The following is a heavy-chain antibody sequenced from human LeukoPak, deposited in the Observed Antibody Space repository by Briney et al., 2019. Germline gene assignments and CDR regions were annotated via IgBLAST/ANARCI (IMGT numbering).Heavy chain of an antibody. CDR1: SGSFNDYY. CDR3: ARGLGQWSRSDYFDS. V-gene: IGHV4-34*01. Sequence: SETLSLTCAVYSGSFNDYYWSWIRQPPGKGLEWIGEINHDGSTNHNSSLKSRVTISVDTSKNQFSLRLSSIGAADTAVYYCARGLGQWSRSDYFDSWGQGTLVIVS. D-gene: IGHD2-15*01. J-gene: IGHJ4*02. CDR2: INHDGST.